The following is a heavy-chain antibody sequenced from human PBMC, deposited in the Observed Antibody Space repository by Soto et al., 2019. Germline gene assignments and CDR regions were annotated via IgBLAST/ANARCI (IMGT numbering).Heavy chain of an antibody. CDR2: ITDGGGST. V-gene: IGHV3-23*01. CDR1: GFTFTNVA. CDR3: AKLYWNPRYFDY. D-gene: IGHD1-1*01. Sequence: PGGSLRLSCVASGFTFTNVAMTWVRQAPGKGLEWVSSITDGGGSTDYADSVKGRFTISRDNSKSTLYLQMNNLRADDTAVYYCAKLYWNPRYFDYWGQGARVTDSS. J-gene: IGHJ4*02.